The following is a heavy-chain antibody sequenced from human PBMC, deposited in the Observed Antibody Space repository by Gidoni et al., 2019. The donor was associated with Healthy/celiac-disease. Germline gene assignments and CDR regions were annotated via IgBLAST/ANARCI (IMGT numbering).Heavy chain of an antibody. J-gene: IGHJ6*02. Sequence: EVQLVDSGGGLVQPGGSLRLSCAASGFTFSSYWMSWVRQAPGKGLEWVANIKQDGSEKYYVDSVKVRFTISRDNAKNSLYLQINSLRAEDTAVYYCARDSSSWFYYYYGMDVWGQGTTVTVSS. CDR1: GFTFSSYW. V-gene: IGHV3-7*01. CDR2: IKQDGSEK. CDR3: ARDSSSWFYYYYGMDV. D-gene: IGHD6-13*01.